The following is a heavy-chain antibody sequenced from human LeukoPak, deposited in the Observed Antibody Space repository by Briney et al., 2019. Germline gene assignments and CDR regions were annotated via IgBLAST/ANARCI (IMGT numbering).Heavy chain of an antibody. J-gene: IGHJ4*02. CDR3: ARHAGYCSGGSCLTFDY. D-gene: IGHD2-15*01. CDR2: IYYSGST. Sequence: SETLSLTCTVSGGSISNYYWSWIRQPPGKGLEWIGYIYYSGSTNYNPSLKSRVTISVDTSKNQFSLKLSSATAADTAVYYCARHAGYCSGGSCLTFDYWGQGTLVTVSS. CDR1: GGSISNYY. V-gene: IGHV4-59*08.